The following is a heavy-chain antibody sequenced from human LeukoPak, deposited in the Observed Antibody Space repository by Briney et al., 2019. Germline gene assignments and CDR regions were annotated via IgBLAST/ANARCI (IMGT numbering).Heavy chain of an antibody. V-gene: IGHV4-39*07. CDR3: ARDKTTDYDILTGYCFDY. J-gene: IGHJ4*02. Sequence: PSQTLSLTYTVSGGSVSSDSYYWGWIRQPPGKGLEWIGSIFYSGSTYYNPSLKSRVTISVDTSKNQFSLKLNSVTAADTAVYYCARDKTTDYDILTGYCFDYWSQGTLVTVSS. CDR2: IFYSGST. CDR1: GGSVSSDSYY. D-gene: IGHD3-9*01.